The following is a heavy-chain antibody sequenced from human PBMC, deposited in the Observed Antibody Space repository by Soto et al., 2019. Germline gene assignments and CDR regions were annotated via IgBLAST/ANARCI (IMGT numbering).Heavy chain of an antibody. V-gene: IGHV3-23*01. CDR2: ISGSGDRT. D-gene: IGHD3-22*01. CDR3: VKDHGGYPSTAPH. CDR1: GITISNYP. Sequence: EVQLLESGGGLVRAGGSLRLSCAASGITISNYPMSWVRQAPGKGLDWVSGISGSGDRTYYADSAKGRFTISKDISKNSLSLQLDSLGVEDTAVYFCVKDHGGYPSTAPHWGQGTLVTVSS. J-gene: IGHJ4*02.